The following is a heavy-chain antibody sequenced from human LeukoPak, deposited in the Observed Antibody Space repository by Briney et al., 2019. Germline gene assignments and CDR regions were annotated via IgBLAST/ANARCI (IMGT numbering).Heavy chain of an antibody. J-gene: IGHJ4*02. CDR2: ISYDGGKT. CDR1: GFIFGGYA. Sequence: GGSLRLSCAASGFIFGGYARHWVRQPPGKGLQWLAVISYDGGKTYYADSVEGRFTISRDNSKSTVYLEINRLRSEDTAIYYCARGFNDFWSGSQLEYWGQGTLVTVSS. CDR3: ARGFNDFWSGSQLEY. V-gene: IGHV3-30-3*01. D-gene: IGHD3-3*01.